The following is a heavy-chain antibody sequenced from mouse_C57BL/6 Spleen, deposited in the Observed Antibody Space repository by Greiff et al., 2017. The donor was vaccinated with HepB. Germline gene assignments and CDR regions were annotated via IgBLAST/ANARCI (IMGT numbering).Heavy chain of an antibody. V-gene: IGHV5-6*02. J-gene: IGHJ2*01. CDR1: GFTFSSYG. D-gene: IGHD1-1*01. CDR2: ISSGGSYT. CDR3: ASNYYGSSTPYFDY. Sequence: EVMLVESGGDLVKPGGSLKLSCAASGFTFSSYGMSWVRQTPDKRLEWVATISSGGSYTYYPDSVKGRFTISRDNAKNTLYLQMSSLKSEDTAMYYCASNYYGSSTPYFDYWGQGTTLTVSS.